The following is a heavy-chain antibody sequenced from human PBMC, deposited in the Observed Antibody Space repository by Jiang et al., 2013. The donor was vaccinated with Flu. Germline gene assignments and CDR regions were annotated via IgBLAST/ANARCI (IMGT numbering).Heavy chain of an antibody. CDR3: AKTVNRYYYYGMDV. CDR1: GGSISTSHYY. Sequence: VKPSETLSLTCTVSGGSISTSHYYWGWIRQPPGRGLEWIGSLSYSGSTYYNPSLKSRVTMSVDTSKNQISLNLSSVTAADTAVYYCAKTVNRYYYYGMDVWGQGTTVTVSS. D-gene: IGHD1-14*01. CDR2: LSYSGST. J-gene: IGHJ6*02. V-gene: IGHV4-39*01.